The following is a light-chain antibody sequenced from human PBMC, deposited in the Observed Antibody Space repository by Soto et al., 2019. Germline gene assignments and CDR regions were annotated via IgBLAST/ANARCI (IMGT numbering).Light chain of an antibody. Sequence: SPGERATLSCRASQSVSSNLAWYQQKPGQAPRLLIYGASSRATGIPDRFSGSGSGTDFTLTISRLEPEDFAVYYCQQYGSSPRTFGQGTKVDIK. J-gene: IGKJ1*01. CDR3: QQYGSSPRT. CDR1: QSVSSN. V-gene: IGKV3-20*01. CDR2: GAS.